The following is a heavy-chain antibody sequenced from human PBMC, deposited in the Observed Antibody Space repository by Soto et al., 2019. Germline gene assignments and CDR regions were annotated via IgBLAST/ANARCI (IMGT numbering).Heavy chain of an antibody. CDR1: GGTFSSYA. V-gene: IGHV1-69*06. D-gene: IGHD6-13*01. CDR2: IIPIFGTA. CDR3: AREAAAGRNWFDP. J-gene: IGHJ5*02. Sequence: AASVKVSCKASGGTFSSYAISWVRQAPGQGLEWMGGIIPIFGTANYAQKFQGRVTITADKSTSTAYMELSSLRSEDTAVYYCAREAAAGRNWFDPWGQGTLVTVSS.